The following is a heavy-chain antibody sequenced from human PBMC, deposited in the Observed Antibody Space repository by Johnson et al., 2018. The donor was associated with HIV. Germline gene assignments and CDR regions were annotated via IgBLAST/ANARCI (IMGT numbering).Heavy chain of an antibody. CDR3: ARDFLVARPSEHDAFDV. CDR2: ISYDGSNK. V-gene: IGHV3-30*04. Sequence: QEKLVESGGGVVQPGRSLRLSCAASGFTFSSYAMHWVRQAPGKGLEWVAVISYDGSNKYYADSVKGRFTISRDNSKNTLYLQMNSLRAEDTAVYYCARDFLVARPSEHDAFDVWGQGTMVTVSS. CDR1: GFTFSSYA. J-gene: IGHJ3*01. D-gene: IGHD5-12*01.